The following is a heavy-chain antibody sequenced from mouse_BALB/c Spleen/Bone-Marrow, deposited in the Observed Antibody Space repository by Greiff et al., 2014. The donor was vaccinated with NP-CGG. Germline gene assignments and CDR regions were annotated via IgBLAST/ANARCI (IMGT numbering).Heavy chain of an antibody. D-gene: IGHD2-4*01. CDR1: GFNIKDTY. CDR2: IDPANGNT. CDR3: ARGYYDYVYAMDY. J-gene: IGHJ4*01. Sequence: EVQVVESGAELVKPGASVKLSCTASGFNIKDTYMHWVKQRPEQGLEWIGRIDPANGNTKYDPKFQGKATITADTSSNTAYLQLSSLTSEDTAVYYCARGYYDYVYAMDYWGQGTSVTFSS. V-gene: IGHV14-3*02.